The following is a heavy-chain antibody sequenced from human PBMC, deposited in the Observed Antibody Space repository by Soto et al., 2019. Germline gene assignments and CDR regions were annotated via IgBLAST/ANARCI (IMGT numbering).Heavy chain of an antibody. Sequence: EVQLVESGGGLNQPGGSLRLSCAASGFTVSSTYVSWVRQAPGKGLEWVSVIYSGGGTYYADSVKGRFTTSRDSSKNMFFLQMNDLRAEDTAIYYCARDKGYGDQRTLGYWGQGTLVTVSS. D-gene: IGHD4-17*01. CDR3: ARDKGYGDQRTLGY. V-gene: IGHV3-53*01. CDR2: IYSGGGT. J-gene: IGHJ4*02. CDR1: GFTVSSTY.